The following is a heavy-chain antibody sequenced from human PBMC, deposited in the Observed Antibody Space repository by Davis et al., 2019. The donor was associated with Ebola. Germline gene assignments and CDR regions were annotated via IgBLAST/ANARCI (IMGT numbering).Heavy chain of an antibody. CDR3: ASLRRTITGMDDAFDI. D-gene: IGHD2-8*02. CDR2: IYTGDSDT. CDR1: GNSFASHW. V-gene: IGHV5-51*01. Sequence: GESLKISCKDSGNSFASHWIGWVRQMPSKGLEWMGIIYTGDSDTRYSPSFRGQVTISADKSIKTAFLQWSSLKASDTAMYYCASLRRTITGMDDAFDIWGQGTMVTVSS. J-gene: IGHJ3*02.